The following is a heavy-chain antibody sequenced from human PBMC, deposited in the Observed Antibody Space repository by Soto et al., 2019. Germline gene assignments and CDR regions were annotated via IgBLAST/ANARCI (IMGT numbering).Heavy chain of an antibody. Sequence: PGGSLRRSCTDSGFTVSSNYKSWVRQAPGKGLEWGSVIYSGGSTYYADSVKGRFTISRDNSKNTLYLQMNSLRAEDTAVYYCARDGAPGEGIDPWGQGTLVTVSS. V-gene: IGHV3-66*01. CDR1: GFTVSSNY. D-gene: IGHD6-13*01. CDR3: ARDGAPGEGIDP. CDR2: IYSGGST. J-gene: IGHJ5*02.